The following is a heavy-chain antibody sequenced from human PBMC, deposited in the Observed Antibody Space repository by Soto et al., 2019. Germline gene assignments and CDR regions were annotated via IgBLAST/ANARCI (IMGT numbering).Heavy chain of an antibody. V-gene: IGHV3-30-3*01. CDR1: GFTFSSYA. CDR3: AGSRSGYYRPYYYYYGMDV. Sequence: GGSLRLSCAASGFTFSSYAMHWVRQAPGKGLEWVAVISYDGSNKYYADSVKGRFTISRDNSKNTLYLQMNSLRAEDTAVYYCAGSRSGYYRPYYYYYGMDVWGQGTTVTVSS. D-gene: IGHD3-3*01. CDR2: ISYDGSNK. J-gene: IGHJ6*02.